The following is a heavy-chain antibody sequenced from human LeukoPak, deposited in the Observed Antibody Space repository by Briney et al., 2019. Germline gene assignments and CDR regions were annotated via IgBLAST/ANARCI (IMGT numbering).Heavy chain of an antibody. V-gene: IGHV1-2*02. Sequence: ASVKVSCKPSGYTFTAYYVHWMRQAPGQGLEWMGWIDPNTAGTNFAQKFQGRVSMTRDTSINTAYLELSRLRSDDTAVYYCARPGYCSGGSCADWFDPWGQGTLVTVSS. J-gene: IGHJ5*02. D-gene: IGHD2-15*01. CDR2: IDPNTAGT. CDR3: ARPGYCSGGSCADWFDP. CDR1: GYTFTAYY.